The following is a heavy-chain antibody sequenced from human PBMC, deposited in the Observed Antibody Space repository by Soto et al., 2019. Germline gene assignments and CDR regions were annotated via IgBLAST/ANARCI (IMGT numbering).Heavy chain of an antibody. Sequence: GGSLRLSCAASGFTFSSYAMHWVRQAPGKGLEWVAVISYDGSNKYYADSVKGRFTISRDNSKNTLYLQMNSLRAEDTAVYYCARASSIAVADHIDYWGQGTLVTVYS. CDR3: ARASSIAVADHIDY. V-gene: IGHV3-30-3*01. J-gene: IGHJ4*02. CDR1: GFTFSSYA. D-gene: IGHD6-19*01. CDR2: ISYDGSNK.